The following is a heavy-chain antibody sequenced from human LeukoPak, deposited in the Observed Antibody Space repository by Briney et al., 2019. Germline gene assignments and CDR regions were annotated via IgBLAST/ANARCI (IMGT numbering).Heavy chain of an antibody. Sequence: GESLKISCKTSGYTFTNYWIGWMRQMPGKGLEWMGLIYPGESDIRYSPSFQGQVTISADKSISTAYLQWTSLKASDTAIYYCARHAYHNDNSDYYSAYWGQGTLVTVSS. CDR3: ARHAYHNDNSDYYSAY. V-gene: IGHV5-51*01. CDR2: IYPGESDI. J-gene: IGHJ4*02. CDR1: GYTFTNYW. D-gene: IGHD3-22*01.